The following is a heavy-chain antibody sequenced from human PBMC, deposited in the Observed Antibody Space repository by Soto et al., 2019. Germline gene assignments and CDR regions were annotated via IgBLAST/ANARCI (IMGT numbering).Heavy chain of an antibody. CDR3: ARHAPDYYGSGSYPYFDY. V-gene: IGHV4-39*01. CDR2: T. Sequence: PSETLSLTCTVSGGSISSSSYYWGWIRQPPGKGLEWIGSTYYNPSLKSRVTISVDTSKNQFSLKLSSVTAADTAVYYCARHAPDYYGSGSYPYFDYWGQGTLVTVSS. CDR1: GGSISSSSYY. J-gene: IGHJ4*02. D-gene: IGHD3-10*01.